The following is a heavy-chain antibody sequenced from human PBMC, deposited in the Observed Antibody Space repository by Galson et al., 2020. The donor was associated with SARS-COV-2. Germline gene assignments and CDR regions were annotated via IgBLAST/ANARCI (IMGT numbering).Heavy chain of an antibody. J-gene: IGHJ5*02. CDR3: ARQRGPKWFDP. Sequence: SETLSLTCTVSGGSISSYYWSWIRQPPGKGLEWIGYIYYSGSTNYNPSLKSRVTISVDTSKNQFSLKLSSVTAADTAVYYCARQRGPKWFDPWGQGTLVTVSS. CDR2: IYYSGST. CDR1: GGSISSYY. V-gene: IGHV4-59*01. D-gene: IGHD5-12*01.